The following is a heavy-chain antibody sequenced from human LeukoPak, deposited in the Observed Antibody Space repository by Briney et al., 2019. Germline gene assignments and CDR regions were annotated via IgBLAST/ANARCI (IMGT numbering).Heavy chain of an antibody. V-gene: IGHV3-23*01. CDR1: GFTFSSYA. J-gene: IGHJ4*02. D-gene: IGHD6-6*01. Sequence: PGGSLRLSCAASGFTFSSYAMNWVRQAPGKGLEWVSGISNSGGCTYYADSVKGRFTISRDNSKNTLCLQMNSLRAEDTAVYYCAKETSSSFDYWGQGTLVTVSS. CDR3: AKETSSSFDY. CDR2: ISNSGGCT.